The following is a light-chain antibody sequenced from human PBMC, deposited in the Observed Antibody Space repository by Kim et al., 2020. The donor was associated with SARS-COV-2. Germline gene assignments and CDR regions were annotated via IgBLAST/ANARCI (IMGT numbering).Light chain of an antibody. J-gene: IGKJ4*01. V-gene: IGKV1-33*01. Sequence: ASVRDRLSFTCQASQDIGSYLNWYHQKPGTAPKLLIFDASTLQSGVPSRFSGSGSGTDFSFTITNLQPEDVGTYYCQQYSYLPPITFGGGTKLEI. CDR3: QQYSYLPPIT. CDR2: DAS. CDR1: QDIGSY.